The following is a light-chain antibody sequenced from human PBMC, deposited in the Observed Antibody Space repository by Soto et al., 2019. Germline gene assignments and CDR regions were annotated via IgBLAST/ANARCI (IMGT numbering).Light chain of an antibody. V-gene: IGKV1-8*01. CDR3: QQYYAYPRT. Sequence: AIRMTPSPSSLSASTGDRVTITCRASQGLGGYLAWYQVKPGKAPKLLMFAASTLQRGVPSRFSGSGSGTDVSLTISYLQSEDLATYYFQQYYAYPRTFGQGTKVDI. CDR1: QGLGGY. CDR2: AAS. J-gene: IGKJ1*01.